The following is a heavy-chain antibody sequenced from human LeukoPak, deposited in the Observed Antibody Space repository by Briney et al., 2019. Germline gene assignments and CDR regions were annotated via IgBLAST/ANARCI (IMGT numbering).Heavy chain of an antibody. CDR3: ARDEQQLSFDY. D-gene: IGHD6-13*01. Sequence: PGGSLRLSCAASGFTVSSNYMSWVRQAPGKGLEWVSVIYSGGSTYYADSVKGRFTISRDNSKNTPYLQMNSLRAEDTAVYYCARDEQQLSFDYWGQGTLVTVSS. CDR1: GFTVSSNY. J-gene: IGHJ4*02. V-gene: IGHV3-66*01. CDR2: IYSGGST.